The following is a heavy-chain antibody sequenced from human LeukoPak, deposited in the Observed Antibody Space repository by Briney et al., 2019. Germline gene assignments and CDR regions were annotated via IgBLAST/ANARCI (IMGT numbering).Heavy chain of an antibody. J-gene: IGHJ4*02. CDR3: ARDGYGDYNRGLD. D-gene: IGHD4-17*01. Sequence: PSETLSLTCTVSGGSISSYYWSWIRQPPGKGLEWIGYIYYSGSTYYNPSLKSRVTISVDTSKNQFSLKLSSVTAADTAVYYCARDGYGDYNRGLDWGQGTLVTASS. V-gene: IGHV4-59*12. CDR1: GGSISSYY. CDR2: IYYSGST.